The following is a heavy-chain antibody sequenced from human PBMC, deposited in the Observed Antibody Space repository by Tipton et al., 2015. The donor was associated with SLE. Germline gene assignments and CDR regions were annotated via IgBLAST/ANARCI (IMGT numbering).Heavy chain of an antibody. D-gene: IGHD3-16*01. J-gene: IGHJ4*02. CDR3: AITPWTRGLPVY. V-gene: IGHV4-30-2*01. CDR2: IYHSGSI. Sequence: TLSLTCAVSGESISSGANSWSWIRQPPGKGLEWIGYIYHSGSIFYNPSLKSRVTISVDTSKNQFSLKLSSVTAADTAVYYCAITPWTRGLPVYWGQGTLVTVSS. CDR1: GESISSGANS.